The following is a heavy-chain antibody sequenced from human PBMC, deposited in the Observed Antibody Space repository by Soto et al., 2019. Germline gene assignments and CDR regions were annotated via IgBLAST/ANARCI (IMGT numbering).Heavy chain of an antibody. V-gene: IGHV3-74*01. Sequence: EVQLVESGGGLVQPGGSLRLSCAASGFTFSSYWMHWVRQAPGKGLVWVSRINSDGSSTYYADSVKGRFPISRDNAKNTLYLQMNSLRAEDTAVYYCARACGYDKVTLYYYGLDVWGQGTTVTVSS. CDR2: INSDGSST. J-gene: IGHJ6*02. CDR1: GFTFSSYW. D-gene: IGHD5-12*01. CDR3: ARACGYDKVTLYYYGLDV.